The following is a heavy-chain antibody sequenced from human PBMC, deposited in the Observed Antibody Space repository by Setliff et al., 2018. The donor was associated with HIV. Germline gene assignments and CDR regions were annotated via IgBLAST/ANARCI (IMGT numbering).Heavy chain of an antibody. CDR2: IRSKIFGGTP. CDR1: GFRFGDTA. CDR3: TRMPNESGSYDAFDV. J-gene: IGHJ3*01. V-gene: IGHV3-49*04. Sequence: GSLRLSCAASGFRFGDTAMGWVRQAPGKGLEWIGFIRSKIFGGTPEYGASVQGRFTISRDNSKSIAYLQLNSLKTEDRAVYYCTRMPNESGSYDAFDVWGQGTMVTVSS. D-gene: IGHD1-26*01.